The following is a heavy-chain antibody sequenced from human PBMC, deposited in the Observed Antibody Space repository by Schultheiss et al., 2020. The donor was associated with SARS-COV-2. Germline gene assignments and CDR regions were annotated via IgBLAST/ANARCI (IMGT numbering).Heavy chain of an antibody. CDR2: INHSGST. CDR1: GGSISSYY. Sequence: SETLSLTCTVSGGSISSYYWGWIRQPPGKGLEWIGEINHSGSTNYNPSLRSRVTISVDTSKNQFSLNLISVTAADTAVYYCAIFLGSGGPDYWGQGTLVTVSS. V-gene: IGHV4-34*01. J-gene: IGHJ4*02. D-gene: IGHD2-21*01. CDR3: AIFLGSGGPDY.